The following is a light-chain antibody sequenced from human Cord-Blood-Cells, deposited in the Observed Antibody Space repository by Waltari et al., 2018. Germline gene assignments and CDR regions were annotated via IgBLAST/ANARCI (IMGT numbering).Light chain of an antibody. Sequence: DIQMTQSPSSLSASVGYRVTITCRASQSISSYLNWYQQKPGKAPKLLIYAASSLQSGVPSRFSGSGSGTDFTHTIRSLQPEDFATNYWQQSYSTPWTFGQWTKVEIK. V-gene: IGKV1-39*01. CDR1: QSISSY. J-gene: IGKJ1*01. CDR3: QQSYSTPWT. CDR2: AAS.